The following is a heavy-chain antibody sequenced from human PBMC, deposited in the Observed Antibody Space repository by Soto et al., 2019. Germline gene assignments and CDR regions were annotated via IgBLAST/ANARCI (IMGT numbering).Heavy chain of an antibody. Sequence: QVQLVQSGAEVKKPGASVKVSCKAYGITSTTYAIHWVRPAPGQGLEWMGWINTGNGNTRYSQRFLGRVSLTTDTSASTASMDLNSLTSEDTAVYYCARAISAYVTWGQGTLITVSS. CDR3: ARAISAYVT. D-gene: IGHD5-12*01. J-gene: IGHJ5*02. CDR1: GITSTTYA. V-gene: IGHV1-3*04. CDR2: INTGNGNT.